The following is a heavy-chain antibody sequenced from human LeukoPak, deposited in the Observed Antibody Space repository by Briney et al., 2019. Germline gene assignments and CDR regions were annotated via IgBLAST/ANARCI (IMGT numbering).Heavy chain of an antibody. CDR3: ARHLYGSGSYYFLEGFDY. CDR2: IYYSGST. D-gene: IGHD3-10*01. V-gene: IGHV4-39*01. J-gene: IGHJ4*02. CDR1: GGSISSSSYY. Sequence: SETLSLTCTVSGGSISSSSYYWGWIRQPPGKGLEWIGSIYYSGSTYYNPSLKSRDTISVDTSKNQFSLKLSSVTAADTAVYYCARHLYGSGSYYFLEGFDYWGQGTLVTV.